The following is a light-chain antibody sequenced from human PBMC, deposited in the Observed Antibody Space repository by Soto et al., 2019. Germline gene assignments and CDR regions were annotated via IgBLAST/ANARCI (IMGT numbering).Light chain of an antibody. CDR1: QSISRY. Sequence: IQITQSPSSLSASVGDRISITCRSSQSISRYLNWYQHKPGKAPKLLINAASSLERGVPSRFSGGGSGTDFTLNITSLQPDDFATYYCQQNYRATPWTFGQGTKVDI. V-gene: IGKV1-39*01. CDR2: AAS. CDR3: QQNYRATPWT. J-gene: IGKJ1*01.